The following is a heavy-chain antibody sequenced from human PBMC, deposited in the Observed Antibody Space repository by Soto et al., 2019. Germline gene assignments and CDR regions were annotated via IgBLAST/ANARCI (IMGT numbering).Heavy chain of an antibody. CDR3: ARGRGLRWLRFMDY. J-gene: IGHJ4*02. V-gene: IGHV4-34*01. Sequence: PSETLSLTCTVSGASITSYYWSWIRPPPGKGLEWIGEINHTGSTSYNPSLKSRVTISVDTSKNQFSLRLSSVIAADTAVYYCARGRGLRWLRFMDYWGQGTLVTVSS. CDR2: INHTGST. CDR1: GASITSYY. D-gene: IGHD5-12*01.